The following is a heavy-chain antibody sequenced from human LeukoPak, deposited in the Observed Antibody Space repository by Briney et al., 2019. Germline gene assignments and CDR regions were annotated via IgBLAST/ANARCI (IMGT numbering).Heavy chain of an antibody. V-gene: IGHV4-59*08. CDR1: GGSMTNYY. CDR2: MYYGGNT. Sequence: SETLSLTCTVSGGSMTNYYWSWIRQPPGKGLEWIGYMYYGGNTNYNPSLKSRVTISVDTSKNQFSLKLSSVTAADTAVYYCARQSTAGYSYGLFDYWGQGTLVTVSS. D-gene: IGHD5-18*01. CDR3: ARQSTAGYSYGLFDY. J-gene: IGHJ4*02.